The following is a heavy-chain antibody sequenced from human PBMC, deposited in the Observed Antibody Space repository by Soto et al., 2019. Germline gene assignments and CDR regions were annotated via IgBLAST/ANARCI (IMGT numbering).Heavy chain of an antibody. J-gene: IGHJ6*02. Sequence: GSLRLSCAVSGVPFSTYAITWIRQAPGKGLEWVSAISRSGGRSFFADSVKGRFTISRDNSKKTVFLQMNTLRADDTAIYYCAKDSXYDFWSGEYHAYDHAVDVWGQGTTVTV. CDR1: GVPFSTYA. V-gene: IGHV3-23*01. CDR2: ISRSGGRS. D-gene: IGHD3-3*01. CDR3: AKDSXYDFWSGEYHAYDHAVDV.